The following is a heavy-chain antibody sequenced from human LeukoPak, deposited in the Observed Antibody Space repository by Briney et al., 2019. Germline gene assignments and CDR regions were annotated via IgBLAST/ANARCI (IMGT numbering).Heavy chain of an antibody. CDR1: GFIFSDYG. D-gene: IGHD1-1*01. CDR2: TRFDRSIK. J-gene: IGHJ4*02. CDR3: ARWGGTRQYYFDY. V-gene: IGHV3-33*01. Sequence: AGGSLRLSCAVSGFIFSDYGFHWVRQAPGKGLEWVAVTRFDRSIKQYADSVKGRFTISRDDSKNTLYLQMNSLKSEDTAVYYCARWGGTRQYYFDYWGRGTLVTVSS.